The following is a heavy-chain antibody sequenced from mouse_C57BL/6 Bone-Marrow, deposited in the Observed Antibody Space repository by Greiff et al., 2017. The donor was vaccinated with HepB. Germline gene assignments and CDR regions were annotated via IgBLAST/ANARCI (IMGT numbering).Heavy chain of an antibody. CDR1: GYAFSSSW. CDR3: ARDYGSSGGALDY. Sequence: VQGVESGPELVKPGASVKISCKASGYAFSSSWMNWVKQRPGKGLEWIGRIYPGDGDTNYNGKFKGKATLTADKSSSTAYMQLSSLTSEDSAVYYCARDYGSSGGALDYWGQGTSVTVSS. D-gene: IGHD1-1*01. J-gene: IGHJ4*01. CDR2: IYPGDGDT. V-gene: IGHV1-82*01.